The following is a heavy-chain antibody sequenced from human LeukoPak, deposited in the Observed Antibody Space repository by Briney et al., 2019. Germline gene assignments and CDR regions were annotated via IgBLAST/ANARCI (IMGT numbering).Heavy chain of an antibody. CDR2: IYYSGST. Sequence: PSETLSLTCTVSGGSISNYYWGWIRQPPGKGLEWIGSIYYSGSTYYNPSLKSRVTISVDTSKNQFSLKLSSVTAADTAVYYCEVGAVAGNYYDWFDPWGQGTLVTVSS. V-gene: IGHV4-39*01. D-gene: IGHD6-19*01. J-gene: IGHJ5*02. CDR1: GGSISNYY. CDR3: EVGAVAGNYYDWFDP.